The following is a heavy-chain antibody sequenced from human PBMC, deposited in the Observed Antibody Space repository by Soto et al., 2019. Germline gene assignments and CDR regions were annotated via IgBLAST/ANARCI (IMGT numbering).Heavy chain of an antibody. D-gene: IGHD3-10*01. CDR2: IYYSGST. V-gene: IGHV4-39*01. J-gene: IGHJ4*02. CDR1: GGSISSSSYY. Sequence: QLQLQESGPGLVKPSEHLSLTCTVSGGSISSSSYYWGGIRQPPGKGLEWIGSIYYSGSTYYNPSLKSRVDTSGVTCRNQFSLSGSAVTAADTAVYYCAKLHSSLSIVRGVITTDSWGQGNRVTVSS. CDR3: AKLHSSLSIVRGVITTDS.